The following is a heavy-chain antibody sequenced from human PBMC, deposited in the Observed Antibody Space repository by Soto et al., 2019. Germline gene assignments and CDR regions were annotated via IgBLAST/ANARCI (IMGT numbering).Heavy chain of an antibody. Sequence: PLETLSLTCTVSGGSVSSGSYYWSWIRQPPGKGLEWIGYIHYSGSTNYNPSLKSRVTISVDTSKNQFSLKLSSVTAADTAVYYCARDRQDYYDSSGYSPGMYYFDYWGQGTLVTVSS. CDR1: GGSVSSGSYY. V-gene: IGHV4-61*01. CDR3: ARDRQDYYDSSGYSPGMYYFDY. D-gene: IGHD3-22*01. J-gene: IGHJ4*02. CDR2: IHYSGST.